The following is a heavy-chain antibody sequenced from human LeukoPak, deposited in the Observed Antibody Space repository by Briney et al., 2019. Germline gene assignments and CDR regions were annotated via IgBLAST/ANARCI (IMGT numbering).Heavy chain of an antibody. Sequence: SETLSLTCAVYGGSFSGYYWSWIRQPPGKGLEWIGEINHSGSTNYNPSLKSRVTISVDTSKNQFSLKLSSMTAADTALYYCAKGTGRDGNKRAFDIWGQGTMVTVSS. CDR1: GGSFSGYY. V-gene: IGHV4-34*01. J-gene: IGHJ3*02. CDR3: AKGTGRDGNKRAFDI. CDR2: INHSGST. D-gene: IGHD5-24*01.